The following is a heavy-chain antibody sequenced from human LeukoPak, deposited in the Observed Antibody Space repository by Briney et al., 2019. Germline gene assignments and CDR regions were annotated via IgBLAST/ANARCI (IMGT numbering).Heavy chain of an antibody. Sequence: GASVKVSCKASGGTFSSYAISWVRQAPGQGLEWMGGIIPIFGTANYAQKFQGRVTITADESTSTAYMELSSLRSEDTAVYYCARGGLYGESPYYFDYWGQGTLVTVSS. CDR1: GGTFSSYA. CDR2: IIPIFGTA. J-gene: IGHJ4*02. CDR3: ARGGLYGESPYYFDY. D-gene: IGHD4-17*01. V-gene: IGHV1-69*13.